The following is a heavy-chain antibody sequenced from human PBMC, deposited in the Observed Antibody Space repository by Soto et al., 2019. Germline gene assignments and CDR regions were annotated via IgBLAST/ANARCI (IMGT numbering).Heavy chain of an antibody. CDR1: GGSFSGYY. V-gene: IGHV4-34*01. Sequence: QVQLQQWGAGLLKPSETLSLTCAVYGGSFSGYYWSWIRQPPGKGLGWIGEINHSGSTNYNPSHESRVTISVDTSKTQFSLTLSCVTSADTAVYYCARVPLVRSNWFYPWGQGTLVTVSS. CDR2: INHSGST. J-gene: IGHJ5*02. D-gene: IGHD3-10*01. CDR3: ARVPLVRSNWFYP.